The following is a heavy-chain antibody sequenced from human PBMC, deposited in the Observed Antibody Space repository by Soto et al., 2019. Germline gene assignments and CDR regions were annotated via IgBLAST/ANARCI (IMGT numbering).Heavy chain of an antibody. CDR1: GFTFSSYS. V-gene: IGHV3-21*01. J-gene: IGHJ4*02. CDR2: ISSSSSYI. D-gene: IGHD6-6*01. Sequence: EVQLVESGGGLVKPWGSLRLSCAASGFTFSSYSMNWVRQAPGKGLEWVSSISSSSSYIYYADSVKGRFTISRDNAKNSLYLQMNSLRDEDTAVYYCARAVQEGIIFDYWGQGTLVTVSS. CDR3: ARAVQEGIIFDY.